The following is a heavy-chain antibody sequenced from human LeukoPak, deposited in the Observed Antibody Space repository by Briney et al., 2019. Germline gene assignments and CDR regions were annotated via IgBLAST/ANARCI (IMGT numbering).Heavy chain of an antibody. CDR3: AKDREMYFYDSSGYRDAFHI. Sequence: GSLRLSCAASGFTFNTYAMSWVRQAPGKGLEWVSSISGTGGGTYYADSVKGRFTISRDNSHKTLYLQMNSLRAEDTAVYYCAKDREMYFYDSSGYRDAFHIWGQGTKVTVSS. D-gene: IGHD3-22*01. J-gene: IGHJ3*02. CDR2: ISGTGGGT. CDR1: GFTFNTYA. V-gene: IGHV3-23*01.